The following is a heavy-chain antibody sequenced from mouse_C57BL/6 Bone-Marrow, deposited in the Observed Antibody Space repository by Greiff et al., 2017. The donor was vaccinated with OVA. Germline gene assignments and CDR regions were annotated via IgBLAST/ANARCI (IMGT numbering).Heavy chain of an antibody. CDR2: IDPETGGT. Sequence: QVQLQQSGAELVRPGASVTLSCKASGYIFTDYEMHWVKQTPVHGLEWIGAIDPETGGTAYNQKFKGKAILTADKSSSTAYTELRSLTSEDSAVYYCTRGYSNYYAMDYWGQGTSVTVSS. CDR1: GYIFTDYE. V-gene: IGHV1-15*01. D-gene: IGHD2-5*01. CDR3: TRGYSNYYAMDY. J-gene: IGHJ4*01.